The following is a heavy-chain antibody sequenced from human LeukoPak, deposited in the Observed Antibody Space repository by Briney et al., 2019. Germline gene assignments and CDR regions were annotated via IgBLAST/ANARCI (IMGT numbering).Heavy chain of an antibody. CDR1: GFTFSSSA. J-gene: IGHJ4*02. D-gene: IGHD6-13*01. V-gene: IGHV3-23*01. Sequence: PGGSLRLSCAAAGFTFSSSAMSWVRQAPGKGLDWVASISGNGISTYYADSVKGRFTIFRDNSQNTLYLQMNSLSAEDTAVYYCARDHRSSTWPFDYWGQGTLVTVSS. CDR3: ARDHRSSTWPFDY. CDR2: ISGNGIST.